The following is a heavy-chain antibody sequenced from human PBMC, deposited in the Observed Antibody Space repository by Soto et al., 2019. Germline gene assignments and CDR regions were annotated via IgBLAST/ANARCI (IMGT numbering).Heavy chain of an antibody. V-gene: IGHV3-7*04. J-gene: IGHJ4*02. Sequence: EEQLVESGGGLVQPGGSLRVSCAASGFTFSGHWMTWVRQAPGKGLEWVASIKEDGSEKKYVDSAKGRFTISRDNAKKSLYLQMNSLRGDDTAVYYCAWGGSNRFGLWGQGTLVTVSS. CDR2: IKEDGSEK. CDR1: GFTFSGHW. D-gene: IGHD6-13*01. CDR3: AWGGSNRFGL.